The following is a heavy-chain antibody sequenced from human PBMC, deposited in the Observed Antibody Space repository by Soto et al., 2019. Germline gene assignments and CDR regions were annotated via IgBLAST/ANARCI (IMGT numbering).Heavy chain of an antibody. Sequence: QVQLVQSGAEVKKPGASVKVSCKASGYTFTSYYMHWVRQAPGQGLEWMGIINPSGTTTDYAQKCQGSVTMPIDTSTSTYAMELSSLRSADTAVYYGARPQIAGHYYYGMDVWCQGTTVTVSS. CDR2: INPSGTTT. J-gene: IGHJ6*02. CDR1: GYTFTSYY. CDR3: ARPQIAGHYYYGMDV. V-gene: IGHV1-46*01.